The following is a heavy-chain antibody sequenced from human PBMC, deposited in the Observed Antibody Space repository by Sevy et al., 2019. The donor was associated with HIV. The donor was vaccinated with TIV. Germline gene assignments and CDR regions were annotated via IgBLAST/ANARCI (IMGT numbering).Heavy chain of an antibody. CDR1: GFTFSDYD. Sequence: GSLRLSCAASGFTFSDYDLHWVRQAPGKGLEWVSFISDFGAKIFYADSVKGRSTISRDNAKNTLYLQIDSLRPEDTAVYYCAKEPPSGGPGNYHYGLDLWGRGTTVTVSS. CDR3: AKEPPSGGPGNYHYGLDL. CDR2: ISDFGAKI. J-gene: IGHJ6*02. D-gene: IGHD1-1*01. V-gene: IGHV3-30*18.